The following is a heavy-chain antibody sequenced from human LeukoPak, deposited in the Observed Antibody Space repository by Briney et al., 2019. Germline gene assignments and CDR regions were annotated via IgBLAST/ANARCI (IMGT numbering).Heavy chain of an antibody. D-gene: IGHD3-22*01. Sequence: GGSLRLSCEASGFSFSAAWMTWVRQAPGKGLEWVATIKNDGSDKYYVDSVKGRFTLSRDNAKNSVYLQMNSLRDEDTAAYYCAKRGYDTSGYYGYFDYWGQGILVTVSS. V-gene: IGHV3-7*03. CDR2: IKNDGSDK. CDR3: AKRGYDTSGYYGYFDY. CDR1: GFSFSAAW. J-gene: IGHJ4*02.